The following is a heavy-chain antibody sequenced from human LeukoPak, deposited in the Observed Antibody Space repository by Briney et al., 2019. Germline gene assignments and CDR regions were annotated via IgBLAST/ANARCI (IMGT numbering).Heavy chain of an antibody. Sequence: KTSETLSLTCTVSGGSMRSYYWSWIRQPPGKGLELIGYVYYSGTANYNPSLESRVTILVDTSKNQFSLNLSSVTPADTAVYYCARTKSGWYYSDYWGQGTLASVSS. V-gene: IGHV4-59*08. CDR3: ARTKSGWYYSDY. CDR1: GGSMRSYY. D-gene: IGHD6-19*01. J-gene: IGHJ4*02. CDR2: VYYSGTA.